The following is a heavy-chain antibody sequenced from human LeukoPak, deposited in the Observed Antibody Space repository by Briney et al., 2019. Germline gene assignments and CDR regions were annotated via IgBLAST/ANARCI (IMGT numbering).Heavy chain of an antibody. CDR3: AKLTYGSGTYGAFDY. V-gene: IGHV3-23*01. D-gene: IGHD3-10*01. J-gene: IGHJ4*02. CDR2: IRGSGDIT. Sequence: GGSLRLSCAASGFTFSSYWMHWVRQAPGKGLEWVSGIRGSGDITFYADSVKGRFTISRDNSKNTLYLQMNSLRAEDTAVYYCAKLTYGSGTYGAFDYWGQGTPVTVST. CDR1: GFTFSSYW.